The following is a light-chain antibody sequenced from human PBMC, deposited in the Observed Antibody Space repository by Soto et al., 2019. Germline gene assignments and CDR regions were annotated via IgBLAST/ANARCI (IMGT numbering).Light chain of an antibody. CDR3: QQSYSTPPVT. CDR1: QSISSY. J-gene: IGKJ3*01. Sequence: DIQMTQSPSSLSASVGDRVTITCRASQSISSYLNWYQQKPGKAPNLLIYAASSLQSGVPSRFSGSGSGTDFTLPISSLQPEDFATYYYQQSYSTPPVTFGPGTKVDIK. V-gene: IGKV1-39*01. CDR2: AAS.